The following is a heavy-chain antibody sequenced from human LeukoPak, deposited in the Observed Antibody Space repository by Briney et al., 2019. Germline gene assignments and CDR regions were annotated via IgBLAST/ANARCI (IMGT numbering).Heavy chain of an antibody. D-gene: IGHD6-19*01. CDR2: MNPNSGNT. Sequence: ASVKVSCKASGYTFTNYDINWVRQATRRGLEWVGRMNPNSGNTGYAQKFQGRVTITRNTSISTAYMELSSLRSEDTAVYYCARGHSGWLYDVFDLWGQGTMVTVSS. V-gene: IGHV1-8*03. CDR1: GYTFTNYD. J-gene: IGHJ3*01. CDR3: ARGHSGWLYDVFDL.